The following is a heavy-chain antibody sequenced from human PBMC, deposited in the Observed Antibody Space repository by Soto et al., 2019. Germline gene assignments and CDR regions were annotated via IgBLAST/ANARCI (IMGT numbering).Heavy chain of an antibody. CDR3: AKRNWGGWYFDL. J-gene: IGHJ2*01. CDR1: GFTFSSYA. CDR2: ISGSGGST. D-gene: IGHD7-27*01. Sequence: EVQLLESGGGLVQPGGSLRLSCAASGFTFSSYAMSGVRQAPGKGLEWVSVISGSGGSTYYADSVKGRFTISRDNSKNTLYLQMNSLRAEDTAVYYCAKRNWGGWYFDLWGRGTLVTVSS. V-gene: IGHV3-23*01.